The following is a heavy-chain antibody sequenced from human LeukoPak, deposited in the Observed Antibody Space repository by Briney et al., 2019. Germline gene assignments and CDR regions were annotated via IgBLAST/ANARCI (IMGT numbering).Heavy chain of an antibody. CDR2: IDNDGSST. Sequence: GGSLRLSCAASGFTFSSYWMDWGGRVPGKGLGGGARIDNDGSSTSYAASVKGRFTISRDTAKNSLYLQMNSLRAEDTAVYYCARSIAVAGGFDYWGQGTLVTVSS. CDR1: GFTFSSYW. V-gene: IGHV3-74*01. CDR3: ARSIAVAGGFDY. J-gene: IGHJ4*02. D-gene: IGHD6-19*01.